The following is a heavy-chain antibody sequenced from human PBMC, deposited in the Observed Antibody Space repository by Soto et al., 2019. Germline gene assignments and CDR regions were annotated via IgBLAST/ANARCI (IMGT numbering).Heavy chain of an antibody. J-gene: IGHJ4*02. CDR1: GDSVSSNSAA. V-gene: IGHV6-1*01. CDR3: AREYCTNVFCYKFDY. CDR2: TYYRSKWYN. Sequence: SQTLSLTCAISGDSVSSNSAAWNWIRQSPSRGLEWLGRTYYRSKWYNDYAVSVKSRITIIPDTSKNQFSLQLNSVTPEDTAVYYCAREYCTNVFCYKFDYWGQGSLVTVSS. D-gene: IGHD2-8*01.